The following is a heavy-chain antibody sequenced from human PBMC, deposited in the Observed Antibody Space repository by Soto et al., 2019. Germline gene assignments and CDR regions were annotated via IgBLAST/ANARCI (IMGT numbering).Heavy chain of an antibody. CDR3: ARTTNYYDSSGYPLNWFDP. CDR1: GYSFTSYW. D-gene: IGHD3-22*01. J-gene: IGHJ5*02. Sequence: PGESLKISCKGSGYSFTSYWIGWVRQMPGKGLEWMGIIYPGDSDTRYSPSFQGQVTISADKSISTAYLQWSSLKASDTAMYYCARTTNYYDSSGYPLNWFDPWGQGTLVTSPQ. CDR2: IYPGDSDT. V-gene: IGHV5-51*01.